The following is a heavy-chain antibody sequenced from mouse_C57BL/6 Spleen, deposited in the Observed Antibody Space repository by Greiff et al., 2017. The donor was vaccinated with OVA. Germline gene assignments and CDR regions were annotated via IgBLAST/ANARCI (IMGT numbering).Heavy chain of an antibody. V-gene: IGHV2-9-1*01. J-gene: IGHJ4*01. Sequence: VQLQESGPGLVAPSQSLSITCTVSGFSLTSYAISWVRQPPGKGLEWLGVIWTGGGTNYNSALKSRLSISKDNSKSQVFLKMNSLQTDDTARDYCARMDGYPSIYAMDYWGQGTSVTVSS. D-gene: IGHD2-2*01. CDR2: IWTGGGT. CDR1: GFSLTSYA. CDR3: ARMDGYPSIYAMDY.